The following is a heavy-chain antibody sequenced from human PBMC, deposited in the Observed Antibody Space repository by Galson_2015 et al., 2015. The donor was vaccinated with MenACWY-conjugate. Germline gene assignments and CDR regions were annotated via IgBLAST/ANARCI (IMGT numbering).Heavy chain of an antibody. CDR1: GYSFTNYW. D-gene: IGHD3-22*01. V-gene: IGHV5-51*01. CDR3: ARHWTYYYDSSVYSDY. CDR2: IHPTDSDT. Sequence: QSGAEVTKPGESLQISCKCSGYSFTNYWIGWVRQMPGKGLEWMGIIHPTDSDTRYSPSFQGQVTMSADKSISTAYLQWSSLKASYPAIYYCARHWTYYYDSSVYSDYWGQGTLVTVSS. J-gene: IGHJ4*02.